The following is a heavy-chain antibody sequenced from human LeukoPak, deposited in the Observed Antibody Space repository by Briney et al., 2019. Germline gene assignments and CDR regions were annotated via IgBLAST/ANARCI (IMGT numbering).Heavy chain of an antibody. CDR3: AKVSGWQYTHGYFDY. CDR1: GGSIISSSYY. V-gene: IGHV4-39*07. CDR2: IYYSGST. J-gene: IGHJ4*02. D-gene: IGHD6-25*01. Sequence: SETLSLTCTVSGGSIISSSYYWGWIRQPPGKGLEWIGSIYYSGSTYYNPSLKSRVTISVDTSKNQFSLKLRSVTTADTAVYYCAKVSGWQYTHGYFDYWGQGALVTVSS.